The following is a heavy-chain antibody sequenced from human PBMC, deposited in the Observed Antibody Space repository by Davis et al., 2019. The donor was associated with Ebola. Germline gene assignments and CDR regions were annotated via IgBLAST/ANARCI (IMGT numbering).Heavy chain of an antibody. CDR1: GFTVSSDY. V-gene: IGHV3-53*01. Sequence: GGSLRLSCAASGFTVSSDYMGWVRQAPGKGLEWVGTTFNADSVRGRFIISRDNSKNTLYLQMTSLRAEDTAVYYCARASYCGGDCYSGEYFQHWGQSTLVTVSS. CDR3: ARASYCGGDCYSGEYFQH. CDR2: TT. J-gene: IGHJ1*01. D-gene: IGHD2-21*02.